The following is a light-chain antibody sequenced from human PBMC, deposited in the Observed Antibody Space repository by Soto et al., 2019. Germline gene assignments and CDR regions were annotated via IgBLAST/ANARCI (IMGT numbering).Light chain of an antibody. CDR1: SSNIGAGYD. Sequence: QSVLTQPPSVSGAPGQRVTISCIGSSSNIGAGYDVHWYQQLPGRAPKLLISRNSNRPSGVPDRFSASKSGASASLTITGLQPEDAADYYCQSYDTSVNGLFGGGTKVTVL. CDR2: RNS. V-gene: IGLV1-40*01. J-gene: IGLJ3*02. CDR3: QSYDTSVNGL.